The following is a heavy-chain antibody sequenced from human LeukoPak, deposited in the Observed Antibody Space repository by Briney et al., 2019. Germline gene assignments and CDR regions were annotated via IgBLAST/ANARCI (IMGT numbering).Heavy chain of an antibody. CDR1: SGSVSSYF. V-gene: IGHV4-4*07. CDR3: ARGYSSNWYWFDP. D-gene: IGHD6-13*01. Sequence: SETLSLTCTVSSGSVSSYFWSWIRQPAAKGLEWIGRISTSGSTNYNPSLKSRVTMSLDTSKSQFSLKLSSVTAADTAVYYCARGYSSNWYWFDPWGQGTLVTVSS. CDR2: ISTSGST. J-gene: IGHJ5*02.